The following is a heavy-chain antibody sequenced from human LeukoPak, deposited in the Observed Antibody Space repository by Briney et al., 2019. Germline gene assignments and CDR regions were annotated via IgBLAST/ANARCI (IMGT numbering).Heavy chain of an antibody. V-gene: IGHV1-69*05. CDR1: GGTFSSYA. Sequence: SVKVSCKASGGTFSSYAISWVRQAPGQGLEWMGRIIPIFGTAKYAQKFQGRVTITTDESMSTAYMELSSLRSEDTAVYYCARDRPLTVITGNYYFDSWGQGTLVTVSS. J-gene: IGHJ4*02. CDR2: IIPIFGTA. D-gene: IGHD4-11*01. CDR3: ARDRPLTVITGNYYFDS.